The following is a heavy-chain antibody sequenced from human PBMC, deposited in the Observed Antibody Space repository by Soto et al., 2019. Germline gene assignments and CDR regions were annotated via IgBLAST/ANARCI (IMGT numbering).Heavy chain of an antibody. D-gene: IGHD3-9*01. CDR1: GGSFSGYY. V-gene: IGHV4-34*01. CDR3: ARRPSYYDILTGYQYYWYFGL. J-gene: IGHJ2*01. CDR2: INHSGST. Sequence: QVQLQQWGAGLLKPSETLSLTCAVYGGSFSGYYWSWIRQPPGKGLEWIGEINHSGSTNYNPSLKSRVTISVDTSKNQFSLKLSSVTAADTAVYYCARRPSYYDILTGYQYYWYFGLWGRGTLVTVSS.